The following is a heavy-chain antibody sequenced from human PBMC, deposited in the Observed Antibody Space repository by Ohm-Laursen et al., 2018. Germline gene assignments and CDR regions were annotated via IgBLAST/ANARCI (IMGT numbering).Heavy chain of an antibody. CDR1: GFTFNSYA. J-gene: IGHJ4*02. D-gene: IGHD6-19*01. Sequence: RSLRLSCAAPGFTFNSYAMHWVRQAPGKGLEWVTMIWSDGSNKYYADSVKGRFTISRDNSKNTLYLQMSSLTVDDTAVYYCASDPPSSGWSFSHWGQGTLVTVSP. CDR3: ASDPPSSGWSFSH. CDR2: IWSDGSNK. V-gene: IGHV3-33*01.